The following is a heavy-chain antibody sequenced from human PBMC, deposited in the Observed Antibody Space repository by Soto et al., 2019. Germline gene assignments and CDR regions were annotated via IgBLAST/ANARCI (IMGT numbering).Heavy chain of an antibody. D-gene: IGHD3-22*01. J-gene: IGHJ4*01. V-gene: IGHV3-48*01. Sequence: GGSLRLSCAASGFTFSTYSMNWVRQAPGKGLEWVSYISSSSSTIFYTDSVKGRFTVSRDNAKNSLYLQMNSLRAEDTAVYYCAGSTYYYDSSGTPAYWGKGSLVTVYS. CDR2: ISSSSSTI. CDR1: GFTFSTYS. CDR3: AGSTYYYDSSGTPAY.